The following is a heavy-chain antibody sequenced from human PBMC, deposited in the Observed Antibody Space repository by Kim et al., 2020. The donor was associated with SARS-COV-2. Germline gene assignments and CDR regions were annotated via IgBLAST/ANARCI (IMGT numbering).Heavy chain of an antibody. Sequence: ASVKVSCKASGYTFTSYAMNWVRQAPGQGLEWMGWINTNTGNPTYAQGFTGRFVFSLDTSVSTAYLQISSLKAEDTAVYYCARGGKYYDILTGYYSDGPHDYWGQGTLVTVSS. J-gene: IGHJ4*02. CDR2: INTNTGNP. V-gene: IGHV7-4-1*02. D-gene: IGHD3-9*01. CDR1: GYTFTSYA. CDR3: ARGGKYYDILTGYYSDGPHDY.